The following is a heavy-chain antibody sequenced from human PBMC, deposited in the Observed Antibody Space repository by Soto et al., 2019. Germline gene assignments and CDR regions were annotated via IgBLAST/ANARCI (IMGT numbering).Heavy chain of an antibody. D-gene: IGHD1-7*01. Sequence: LRLSCAASGFTFANAWMSWVRQAPGKGLEWVGRVRSKADGGTTDYAAPVKGRFTISRDDSENTLYLQMNSLKIDDTAVYYCRRDWDYPVLWGQGTLGTVS. J-gene: IGHJ4*02. CDR2: VRSKADGGTT. CDR3: RRDWDYPVL. CDR1: GFTFANAW. V-gene: IGHV3-15*01.